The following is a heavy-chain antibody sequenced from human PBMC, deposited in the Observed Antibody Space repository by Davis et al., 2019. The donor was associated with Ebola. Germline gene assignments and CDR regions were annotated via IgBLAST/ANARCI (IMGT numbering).Heavy chain of an antibody. D-gene: IGHD4-17*01. CDR1: GYTFTSYG. CDR3: ARDRVTTVTQRYFDY. CDR2: ISAYNGNT. J-gene: IGHJ4*02. V-gene: IGHV1-18*01. Sequence: ASVKVSCKASGYTFTSYGISWVRQAPGQGLEWMGWISAYNGNTNYAQKFQGRVTMTRDTSTSTVYMELSSLRSEDTAVYYCARDRVTTVTQRYFDYWGQGTLVTVSS.